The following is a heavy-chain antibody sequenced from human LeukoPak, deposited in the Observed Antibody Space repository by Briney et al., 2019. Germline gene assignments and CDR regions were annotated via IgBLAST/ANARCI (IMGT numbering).Heavy chain of an antibody. J-gene: IGHJ4*02. CDR2: INYSGTT. Sequence: SETLSLTCTVSGGSISSGGYYWSWIRQHPGKGLEWIGYINYSGTTYYNPSLESRVTISVDTSKNQFSLKLSSVTAADSAVYYCARDAMYIGSYFDYWGQGTLVTVSS. V-gene: IGHV4-31*03. CDR1: GGSISSGGYY. CDR3: ARDAMYIGSYFDY. D-gene: IGHD1-26*01.